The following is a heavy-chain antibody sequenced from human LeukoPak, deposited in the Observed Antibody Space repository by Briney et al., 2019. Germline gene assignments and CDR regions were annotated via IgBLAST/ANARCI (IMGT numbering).Heavy chain of an antibody. J-gene: IGHJ4*02. CDR1: GGTFSSYA. CDR3: ARSRVHTVGATTVFDY. CDR2: IIPIFGTA. D-gene: IGHD1-26*01. V-gene: IGHV1-69*05. Sequence: KVSSKTSGGTFSSYAISWVRQAPGQGLEWMGGIIPIFGTANYAQKFQGRVTITTDESTSTAYMELSSLRSEDTAVYYCARSRVHTVGATTVFDYWGQGTLVTVSS.